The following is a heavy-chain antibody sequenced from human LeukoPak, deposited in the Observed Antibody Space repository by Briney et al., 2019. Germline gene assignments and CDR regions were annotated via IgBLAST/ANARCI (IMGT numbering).Heavy chain of an antibody. J-gene: IGHJ4*02. CDR1: GYTFTSYG. Sequence: ASVKVSCKASGYTFTSYGISWVRQAPGQGLEWMGWISAYNGNTNYAQKLQGRVTMTTDTSTSTAYMELRSLRSDDTAVYYCARFAPDFGVVIDDYWGQGTLVTVSS. CDR3: ARFAPDFGVVIDDY. D-gene: IGHD3-3*01. CDR2: ISAYNGNT. V-gene: IGHV1-18*01.